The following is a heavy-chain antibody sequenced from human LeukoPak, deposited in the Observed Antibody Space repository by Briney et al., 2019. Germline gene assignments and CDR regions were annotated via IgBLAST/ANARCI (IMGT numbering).Heavy chain of an antibody. V-gene: IGHV4-30-4*01. CDR3: AREYYDSSGYYSRRNWHFDL. J-gene: IGHJ2*01. D-gene: IGHD3-22*01. CDR2: IYYSGST. CDR1: GGSISSGDYY. Sequence: SETLSLTCTVSGGSISSGDYYWSWIRQPPGKGLEWIGYIYYSGSTYYNPSLKSRVTISVDTSKNQFSLKLSSVTAADTAVYYCAREYYDSSGYYSRRNWHFDLWGRGTLVTVSS.